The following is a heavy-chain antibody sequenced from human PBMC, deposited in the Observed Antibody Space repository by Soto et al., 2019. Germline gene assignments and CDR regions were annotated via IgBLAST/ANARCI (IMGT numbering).Heavy chain of an antibody. CDR2: IKQAGSEK. CDR1: GFTFSAYW. D-gene: IGHD6-25*01. J-gene: IGHJ4*02. CDR3: AREKRANGYFDY. Sequence: VQLVESVGGLVQTGGSLRLSCAASGFTFSAYWMSWVRQAPGKGLEWVANIKQAGSEKYYVDSVNGRFIISRDDAKNSLFRQVNSLRVEDTAVYYCAREKRANGYFDYWGQGTLVNGSS. V-gene: IGHV3-7*01.